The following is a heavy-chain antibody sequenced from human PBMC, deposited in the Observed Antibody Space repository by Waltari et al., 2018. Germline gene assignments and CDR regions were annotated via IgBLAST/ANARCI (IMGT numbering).Heavy chain of an antibody. CDR3: ARVIFPKYYDFWIDY. V-gene: IGHV4-39*07. D-gene: IGHD3-3*01. J-gene: IGHJ4*02. CDR2: IYYSGGT. CDR1: GGSISSSSYY. Sequence: QLQLQESGPGLVKPSETLSLTCTVSGGSISSSSYYWGWIRQPPGKGLEWIGSIYYSGGTYYNLSLKSRVTISVDTSKNQFSLKLSSVTAADTAVYYCARVIFPKYYDFWIDYWGQGTLVTVSS.